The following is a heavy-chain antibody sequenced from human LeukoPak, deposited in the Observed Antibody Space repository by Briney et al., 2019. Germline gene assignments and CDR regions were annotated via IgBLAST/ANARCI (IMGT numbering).Heavy chain of an antibody. V-gene: IGHV1-2*02. CDR1: GYTFTGYY. J-gene: IGHJ5*02. D-gene: IGHD4-17*01. CDR2: INPNSGGT. Sequence: GASVKVSCKASGYTFTGYYMHWVRQAPGQGLEWMGWINPNSGGTNCAQKFQGRVTMTRDTSISTAYMELSRLRSDDTAVYYCARDTGSRVPWFDPWGQGTLVTVSS. CDR3: ARDTGSRVPWFDP.